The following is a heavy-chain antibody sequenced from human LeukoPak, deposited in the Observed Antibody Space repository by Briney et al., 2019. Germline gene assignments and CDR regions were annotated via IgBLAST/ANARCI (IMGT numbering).Heavy chain of an antibody. V-gene: IGHV4-59*01. Sequence: SETLSLTCTVSGGSISSYYWSWIRQPPGKGLEWIGYIYYSGSTNYNPSLKSRVTISVDTSKNQFSLKLSSVTAADTVVYYCARVYGYSYGYYFDYWGQGTLVTVSS. CDR1: GGSISSYY. CDR2: IYYSGST. J-gene: IGHJ4*02. CDR3: ARVYGYSYGYYFDY. D-gene: IGHD5-18*01.